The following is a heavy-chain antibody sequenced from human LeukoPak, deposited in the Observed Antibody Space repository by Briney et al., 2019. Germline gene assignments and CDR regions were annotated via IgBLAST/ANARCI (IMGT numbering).Heavy chain of an antibody. J-gene: IGHJ4*02. V-gene: IGHV1-69-2*01. CDR1: GYTFTDYY. Sequence: ASVKVSCKASGYTFTDYYMHWVQQAPGKGLGWMGRVDPEDGETIYAEKFQGRVTITADTSTDTAYMELSSLRSEDTAVYYCATDPLSIVGATIDYWGQGTLVTVSS. D-gene: IGHD1-26*01. CDR2: VDPEDGET. CDR3: ATDPLSIVGATIDY.